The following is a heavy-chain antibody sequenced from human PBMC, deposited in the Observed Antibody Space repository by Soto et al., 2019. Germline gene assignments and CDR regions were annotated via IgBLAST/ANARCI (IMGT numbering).Heavy chain of an antibody. J-gene: IGHJ4*02. D-gene: IGHD3-3*01. V-gene: IGHV2-5*02. CDR3: AHRVLRTVFGLVTPTAIYFDF. CDR2: IYWDDDK. CDR1: GFSLTTSGVG. Sequence: QITLNESGPTVVRPTETLTLTCRFSGFSLTTSGVGVGWVRQSPGKAPEWLALIYWDDDKRYSESLKSRLTITKYTSKNQVVLTVANLDPTDTATYYCAHRVLRTVFGLVTPTAIYFDFWGQGTPVAVSS.